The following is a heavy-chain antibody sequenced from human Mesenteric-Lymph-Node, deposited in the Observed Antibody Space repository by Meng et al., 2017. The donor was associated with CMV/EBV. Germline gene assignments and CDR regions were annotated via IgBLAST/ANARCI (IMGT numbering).Heavy chain of an antibody. CDR1: KFIFEDYA. D-gene: IGHD1-26*01. CDR3: ARVDRRGETYSPLIDY. Sequence: GGSLRLSCAASKFIFEDYAMNWVRQAPGRGLEWVAGVKRGGNGARYADSVRGRFTISRDNAKNSLYLEMNSLRVEDTAIYYCARVDRRGETYSPLIDYWGQGTLVTVSS. CDR2: VKRGGNGA. V-gene: IGHV3-20*04. J-gene: IGHJ4*02.